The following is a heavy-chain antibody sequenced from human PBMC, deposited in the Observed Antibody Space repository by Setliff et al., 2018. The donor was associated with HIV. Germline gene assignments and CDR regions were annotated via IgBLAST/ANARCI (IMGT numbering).Heavy chain of an antibody. CDR3: ARKLRPGYGMDV. J-gene: IGHJ6*02. V-gene: IGHV3-7*01. Sequence: QTGGSLRLSCVVSGFTFSNYGMHWVRQAPGKGLEWVANINQDGSEKNYVDSVKGRFTISRDNAKNSLYLQVDSLRVEDTAVYYCARKLRPGYGMDVWGQGTPVTVSS. D-gene: IGHD3-10*01. CDR2: INQDGSEK. CDR1: GFTFSNYG.